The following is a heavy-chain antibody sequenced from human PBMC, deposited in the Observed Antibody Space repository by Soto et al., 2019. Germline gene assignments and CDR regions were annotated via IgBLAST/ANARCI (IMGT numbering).Heavy chain of an antibody. J-gene: IGHJ6*02. CDR3: ARSGAISSHYGMDV. CDR1: GFTFSDYA. Sequence: QVQLVESGGGVVQPGRSLRLSCAASGFTFSDYAIHWVRQAPGKGLEWVTVISYDGSNKYFADSVKGRFTISRDNSKNTLYLQMNSLRGEDTAVYYCARSGAISSHYGMDVWGQGTTVTVSS. CDR2: ISYDGSNK. V-gene: IGHV3-30-3*01. D-gene: IGHD1-26*01.